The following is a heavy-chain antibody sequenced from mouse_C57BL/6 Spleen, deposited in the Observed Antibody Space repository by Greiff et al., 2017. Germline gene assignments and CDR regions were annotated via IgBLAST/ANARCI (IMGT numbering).Heavy chain of an antibody. J-gene: IGHJ2*01. CDR3: ARHEGGNYDSSYDCFDY. Sequence: VQLQQSGAELVKPGASVKLSCKASGYTFTEYTIPWVKQRSGQGLEWIGWFYPGSGSIKYNEKFKDKATLTADNSSSTVYIEHRGLTSEYTAVYFGARHEGGNYDSSYDCFDYWGQGTTLTVSS. D-gene: IGHD1-1*01. V-gene: IGHV1-62-2*01. CDR1: GYTFTEYT. CDR2: FYPGSGSI.